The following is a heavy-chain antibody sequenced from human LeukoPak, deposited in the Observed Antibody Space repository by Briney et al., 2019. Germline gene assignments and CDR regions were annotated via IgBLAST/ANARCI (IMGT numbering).Heavy chain of an antibody. CDR3: ASRQYYDFWSGPLTFDY. V-gene: IGHV4-39*07. D-gene: IGHD3-3*01. CDR2: INHSGST. Sequence: SETLSLTCTVSGGSISSGDYYWSWIRQPPGKGLEWIGEINHSGSTNYNPSLKSRVTISVDTSKNQFSLKLSSVTAADTAVYYCASRQYYDFWSGPLTFDYWGQGTLVTVSS. CDR1: GGSISSGDYY. J-gene: IGHJ4*02.